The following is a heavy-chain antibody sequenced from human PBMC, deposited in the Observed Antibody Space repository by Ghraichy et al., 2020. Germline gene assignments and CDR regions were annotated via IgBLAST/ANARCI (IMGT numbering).Heavy chain of an antibody. Sequence: SETLSLTFAVYGGSFSGYYWSWIRQPPGKGLEWIGEINHSGSTNYNPSLKSRVTISVDTSKNQFSLKLSSVTAADTAVYYCARGLGVVVTAIPYYFDYWGQGTLVTVSS. J-gene: IGHJ4*02. D-gene: IGHD2-21*02. CDR2: INHSGST. V-gene: IGHV4-34*01. CDR1: GGSFSGYY. CDR3: ARGLGVVVTAIPYYFDY.